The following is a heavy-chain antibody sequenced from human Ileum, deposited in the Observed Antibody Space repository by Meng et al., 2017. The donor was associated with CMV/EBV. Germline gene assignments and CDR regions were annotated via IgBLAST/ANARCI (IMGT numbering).Heavy chain of an antibody. D-gene: IGHD3-3*01. CDR2: ISSSSYI. J-gene: IGHJ6*02. Sequence: GESLKISCAASGFTFSSYSMNWVRQAPGKGLEWVSSISSSSYIYYADSVKGRFTISRDNAKNSLYLQMNSLRAEDTAVYYCARDSDFWSGYYIPYYYYGMDVWGQGTTVTVSS. V-gene: IGHV3-21*01. CDR1: GFTFSSYS. CDR3: ARDSDFWSGYYIPYYYYGMDV.